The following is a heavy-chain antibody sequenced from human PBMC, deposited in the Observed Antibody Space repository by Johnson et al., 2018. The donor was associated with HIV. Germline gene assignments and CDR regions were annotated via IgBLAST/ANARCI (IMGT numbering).Heavy chain of an antibody. CDR1: GFTVSSNY. J-gene: IGHJ3*02. CDR3: ARSDSSGYYPSHAFDI. Sequence: VQLVESGGGLIQPGGSLRLSCAASGFTVSSNYMSWVRQAPGKGLEWVSVIYSGGSTYYADSVKGRFTISRDNAKNSLYLQMNSLRAEDTAVYYCARSDSSGYYPSHAFDIWGQGTMVTVSS. D-gene: IGHD3-22*01. V-gene: IGHV3-53*01. CDR2: IYSGGST.